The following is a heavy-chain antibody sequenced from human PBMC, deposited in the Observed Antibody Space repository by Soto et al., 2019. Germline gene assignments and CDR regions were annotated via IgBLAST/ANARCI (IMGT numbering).Heavy chain of an antibody. J-gene: IGHJ4*02. CDR1: GFTFSSYA. CDR3: ASDNQGKWEYAVDY. Sequence: QVQLVESGGGVVQPGRSLRLSCAASGFTFSSYAMHWVRQAPGKGLEWVAVISYDGSNKYYADSVKGRFTISRDNSKNSLYLQMHSLRAEDAAVYYCASDNQGKWEYAVDYWGQGTLVTVSS. D-gene: IGHD1-26*01. CDR2: ISYDGSNK. V-gene: IGHV3-30-3*01.